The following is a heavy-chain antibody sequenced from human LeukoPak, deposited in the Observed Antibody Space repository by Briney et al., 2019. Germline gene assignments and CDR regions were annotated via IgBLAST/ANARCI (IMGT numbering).Heavy chain of an antibody. Sequence: GRSLRLSCAASGFTFSSYGMHWVRQAPGKGLEWVAVIWYDGSNKYYADSVKGRFTISRDNSKNTLYLQMNSLRAEDTAVYYCAKSNCGGDCFDYWGQRTLVTVSS. CDR2: IWYDGSNK. D-gene: IGHD2-21*01. CDR3: AKSNCGGDCFDY. CDR1: GFTFSSYG. V-gene: IGHV3-33*06. J-gene: IGHJ4*02.